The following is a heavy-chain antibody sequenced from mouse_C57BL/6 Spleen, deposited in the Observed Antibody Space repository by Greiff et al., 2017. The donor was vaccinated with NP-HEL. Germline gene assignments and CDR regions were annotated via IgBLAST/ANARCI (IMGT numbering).Heavy chain of an antibody. D-gene: IGHD3-2*02. CDR1: GYTFTDYE. Sequence: QVQLKQSGAELVRPGASVTLSCKASGYTFTDYEMHWVKQTPVHGLEWIGAIDPETGGTAYNQKFKGKAILTADKSSSTAYMELRSLTSEDSAVYYCTDSSGYVLGFDYWGQGTTLTVSS. CDR3: TDSSGYVLGFDY. CDR2: IDPETGGT. V-gene: IGHV1-15*01. J-gene: IGHJ2*01.